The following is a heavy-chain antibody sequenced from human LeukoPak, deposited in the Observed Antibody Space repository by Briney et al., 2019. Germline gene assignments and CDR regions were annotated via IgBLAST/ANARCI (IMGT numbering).Heavy chain of an antibody. J-gene: IGHJ6*02. D-gene: IGHD3-22*01. CDR3: ARDYYDSSGYFHYYYYGMDV. V-gene: IGHV3-7*01. Sequence: GGSLRLSCAASGSTFSSYAMSWVRQAPGKGLEWVANIKQDGSEKYYVDSVKGRFTISRDNAKNSLYLQMNSLRAEDTAVYYCARDYYDSSGYFHYYYYGMDVWGQGTTVTVSS. CDR2: IKQDGSEK. CDR1: GSTFSSYA.